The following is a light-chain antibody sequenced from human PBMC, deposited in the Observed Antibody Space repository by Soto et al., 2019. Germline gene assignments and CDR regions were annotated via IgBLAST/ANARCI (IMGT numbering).Light chain of an antibody. V-gene: IGKV3-15*01. CDR3: QQYNNWPPGT. CDR1: QSVSSN. J-gene: IGKJ2*01. CDR2: GAS. Sequence: EIVMTQSPATLSVSPGERATLSCRASQSVSSNLAWYQQKPGQAPRLLIYGASTRATGIPARFSGSGSGTEFTLTISSLQSEDFAVYYWQQYNNWPPGTFGQGTQLEIK.